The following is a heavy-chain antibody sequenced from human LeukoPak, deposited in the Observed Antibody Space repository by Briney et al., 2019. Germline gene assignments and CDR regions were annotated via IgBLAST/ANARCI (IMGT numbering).Heavy chain of an antibody. CDR3: ARGYDSSGYPYYFDY. Sequence: PSETLSLTCAVYGGSLSGYYWSWIRQPPGKGLEWIGEINHSGSTNYNPSLKSRVTISVDTSKNQFSLKLSSVTAADTAVYYCARGYDSSGYPYYFDYWGQGTLVTVSS. CDR1: GGSLSGYY. D-gene: IGHD3-22*01. V-gene: IGHV4-34*01. J-gene: IGHJ4*02. CDR2: INHSGST.